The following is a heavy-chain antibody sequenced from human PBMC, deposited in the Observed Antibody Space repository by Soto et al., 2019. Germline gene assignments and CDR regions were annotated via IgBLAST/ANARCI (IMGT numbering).Heavy chain of an antibody. V-gene: IGHV2-5*02. CDR2: IYWDDDK. CDR3: AHTGQRGYPLGPRFDY. CDR1: GFSLSTSGVG. Sequence: SGPTLVNPTQTLTLTCTFSGFSLSTSGVGVGWIRQPPGKALEWLALIYWDDDKRYSPSLKSRLTITKDTSKNQVVLTMTNMDPVDTATYYCAHTGQRGYPLGPRFDYWGQGTLVTVSS. D-gene: IGHD5-18*01. J-gene: IGHJ4*02.